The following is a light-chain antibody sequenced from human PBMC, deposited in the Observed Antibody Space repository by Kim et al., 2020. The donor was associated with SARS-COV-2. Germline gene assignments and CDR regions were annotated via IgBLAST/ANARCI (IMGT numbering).Light chain of an antibody. CDR2: EVS. CDR3: MQGRDFPLT. CDR1: GRTY. J-gene: IGKJ4*01. Sequence: GRTYMSWYLQKAGQPPQLLIYEVSNRLSGVPERFSGSGSVTDFTLRISRVEAGDVGVYFCMQGRDFPLTFGGGTKVDIK. V-gene: IGKV2-29*03.